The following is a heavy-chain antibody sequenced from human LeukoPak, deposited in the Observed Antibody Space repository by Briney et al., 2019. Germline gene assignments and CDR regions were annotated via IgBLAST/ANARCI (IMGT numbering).Heavy chain of an antibody. CDR1: GGSICSSSYY. Sequence: SETLSLTCTVSGGSICSSSYYWGWIRQPPGKGLEWIGSIYYSGSTYYNPSLKSRVTISVDTSKNQFSLKLSSVTAADTAVYYCARQGLLRSIVVVPAAPDYWGQGTLVTVSS. V-gene: IGHV4-39*01. D-gene: IGHD2-2*01. CDR2: IYYSGST. J-gene: IGHJ4*02. CDR3: ARQGLLRSIVVVPAAPDY.